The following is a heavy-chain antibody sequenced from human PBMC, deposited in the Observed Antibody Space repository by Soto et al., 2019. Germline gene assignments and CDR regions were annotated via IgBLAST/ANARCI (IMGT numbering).Heavy chain of an antibody. V-gene: IGHV1-69*13. Sequence: SVKVSCKASGGTFSSYAISWVRQAPGQGLEWMGGIIPIFGTANYAQKFQGRVTITADESTSTAYMELSSLRSEDTAVYYCARWYYYDSSGYSSFDYWGQGTLVTVSS. CDR1: GGTFSSYA. D-gene: IGHD3-22*01. CDR2: IIPIFGTA. CDR3: ARWYYYDSSGYSSFDY. J-gene: IGHJ4*02.